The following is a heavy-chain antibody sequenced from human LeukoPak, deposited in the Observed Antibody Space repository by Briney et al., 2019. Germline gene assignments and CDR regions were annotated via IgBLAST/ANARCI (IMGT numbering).Heavy chain of an antibody. CDR2: ISGSGGST. V-gene: IGHV3-23*01. CDR3: AKSYYDFWSGYGYYFDY. D-gene: IGHD3-3*01. J-gene: IGHJ4*02. CDR1: GFAFSSYA. Sequence: GGSLRLSCAASGFAFSSYAMSWVRQAPGKGLEWVSAISGSGGSTYYADSVKGRFTISRDNPKNTLCLEMNSLRAEDTAIYYCAKSYYDFWSGYGYYFDYWGQGTLVTVSS.